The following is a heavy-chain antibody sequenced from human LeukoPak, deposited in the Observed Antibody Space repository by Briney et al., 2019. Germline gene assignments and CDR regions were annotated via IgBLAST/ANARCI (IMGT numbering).Heavy chain of an antibody. CDR1: GFSFKDYW. CDR3: AKDRSLWRFGELGSDY. V-gene: IGHV3-30*02. Sequence: GGSLRLSCSTSGFSFKDYWMTWVRQAPGKGLEWVAFIRYGGSNKYYADSVKGRFTISRDNSKNTLYLQMNSLRAEDTAVYYCAKDRSLWRFGELGSDYWGQGTLVTVSS. CDR2: IRYGGSNK. J-gene: IGHJ4*02. D-gene: IGHD3-10*01.